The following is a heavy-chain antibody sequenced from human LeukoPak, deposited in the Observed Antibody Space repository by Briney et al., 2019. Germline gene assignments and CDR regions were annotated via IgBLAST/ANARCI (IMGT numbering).Heavy chain of an antibody. J-gene: IGHJ5*02. D-gene: IGHD2-2*01. CDR1: GYSISSGYY. V-gene: IGHV4-38-2*02. Sequence: PSETPSLTCSVSGYSISSGYYWGWIRQPPGKGLEWIGRIYTSGSTNYNPSLKSRVTMSVDTSKNQFSLKLSPVTAADTAVYYCARGGVYCSSTSCPESNWFDPWGQGTLVTVSS. CDR2: IYTSGST. CDR3: ARGGVYCSSTSCPESNWFDP.